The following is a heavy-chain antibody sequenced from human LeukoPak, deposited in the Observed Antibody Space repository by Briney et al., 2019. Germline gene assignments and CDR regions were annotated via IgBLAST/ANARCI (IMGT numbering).Heavy chain of an antibody. D-gene: IGHD2-15*01. V-gene: IGHV3-7*01. Sequence: GGSLRLSCAASGFTFSRYWMTWVRRAPGKGLEWVANIEQDGSAKYYVDSVKGRFTISRDNAKNSLYPQMNSLRVEDTAVYYCARAPNPLYCSDIRCYLSQGFDYWGQGALVTVSS. CDR1: GFTFSRYW. CDR2: IEQDGSAK. J-gene: IGHJ4*02. CDR3: ARAPNPLYCSDIRCYLSQGFDY.